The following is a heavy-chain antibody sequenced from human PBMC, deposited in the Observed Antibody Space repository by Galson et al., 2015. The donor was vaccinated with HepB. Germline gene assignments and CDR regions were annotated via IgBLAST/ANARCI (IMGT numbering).Heavy chain of an antibody. CDR1: GFTFSSYS. D-gene: IGHD6-13*01. V-gene: IGHV3-21*01. Sequence: SLRLSCAASGFTFSSYSMNWVRQAPGKGLAWVSSISSSSSYIYYADSVKGRFTISRDNAKNSLYLQMNSLRAEDTAVYYCARDNALSAGTWGFSVYWGQGTLVTVSS. CDR2: ISSSSSYI. J-gene: IGHJ4*02. CDR3: ARDNALSAGTWGFSVY.